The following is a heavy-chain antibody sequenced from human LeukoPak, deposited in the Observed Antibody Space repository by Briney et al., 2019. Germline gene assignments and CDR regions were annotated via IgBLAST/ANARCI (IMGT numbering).Heavy chain of an antibody. CDR3: ARTPDGDKFDY. J-gene: IGHJ4*02. V-gene: IGHV1-3*01. D-gene: IGHD4-17*01. CDR1: GYIFTSYA. CDR2: INAGNGNT. Sequence: ASVKVSCKAPGYIFTSYAMHWVRQAPGQRLEWMGWINAGNGNTKYSQKFQGRVTITRDTSASTAYMELSSLRSEDTAVYYCARTPDGDKFDYWGQGTLVTVSS.